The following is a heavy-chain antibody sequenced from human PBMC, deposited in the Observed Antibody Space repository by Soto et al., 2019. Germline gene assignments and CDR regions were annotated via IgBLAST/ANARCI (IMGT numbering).Heavy chain of an antibody. Sequence: SVKVSCKASGGTFSSYAISWVRQAPGQGLEWMGAIIPIFGTANYAQKFQGRVTITADESTSTAYMELSSLRSEDTAVYYCARGRTTDYYDSSGYYDYWGQGTLVIVSS. V-gene: IGHV1-69*13. CDR1: GGTFSSYA. J-gene: IGHJ4*02. CDR3: ARGRTTDYYDSSGYYDY. CDR2: IIPIFGTA. D-gene: IGHD3-22*01.